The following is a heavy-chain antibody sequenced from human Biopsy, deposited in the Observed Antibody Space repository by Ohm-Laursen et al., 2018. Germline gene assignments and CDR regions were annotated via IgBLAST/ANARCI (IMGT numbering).Heavy chain of an antibody. CDR1: GYTFTSYE. CDR2: MNPDSGNT. V-gene: IGHV1-8*01. Sequence: GASVKVSCKTSGYTFTSYEINWVRQATGQGLEWMGWMNPDSGNTGYAQNFQGRVTMTRNTSISTAYMELSSLRSEDTALYFCARADPPLFYYGSGSSNWFDPWGQGTLVTVSS. J-gene: IGHJ5*02. CDR3: ARADPPLFYYGSGSSNWFDP. D-gene: IGHD3-10*01.